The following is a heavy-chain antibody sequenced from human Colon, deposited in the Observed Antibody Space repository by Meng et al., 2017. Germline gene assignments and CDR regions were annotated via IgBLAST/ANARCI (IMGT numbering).Heavy chain of an antibody. V-gene: IGHV4-30-2*06. J-gene: IGHJ4*02. Sequence: QRQLQESGSRLVKPSKTLSTTFAVSSDSVTTTLSSWSWIRQSPGKGLELIGNIYDNGYTYYSPSLRSRVTISVDRSNNQFSLNLNSVTAADTAVYFCARGYRGSTYFAYWGQGILVTVSS. CDR2: IYDNGYT. CDR1: SDSVTTTLSS. CDR3: ARGYRGSTYFAY. D-gene: IGHD3-16*01.